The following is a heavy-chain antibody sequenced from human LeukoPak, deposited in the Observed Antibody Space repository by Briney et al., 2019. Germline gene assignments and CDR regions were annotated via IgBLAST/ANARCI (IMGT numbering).Heavy chain of an antibody. D-gene: IGHD5-12*01. Sequence: GGSLRLSCAASGFTFSSYGMHWVRQAPGKGLEWVAVISYDGSNKYYADSVKGRFTISRDNSKNTLYLQMNSLGAEDTAVYYCAKNLDGVATYFDYWGQGTLVTVSS. CDR2: ISYDGSNK. V-gene: IGHV3-30*18. CDR1: GFTFSSYG. CDR3: AKNLDGVATYFDY. J-gene: IGHJ4*02.